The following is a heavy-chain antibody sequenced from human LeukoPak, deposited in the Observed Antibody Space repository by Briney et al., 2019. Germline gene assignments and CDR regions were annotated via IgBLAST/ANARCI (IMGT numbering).Heavy chain of an antibody. CDR1: GFTFITSA. J-gene: IGHJ4*02. D-gene: IGHD6-13*01. CDR3: AKDPQQLVHSNYFDY. V-gene: IGHV3-30*18. Sequence: GGSLRLSCAATGFTFITSAMYWVRQAPGRGLEWVAALSYDGSNAYYADSVKGRFTISRDISKNTLYLQMNSLRPEDTAVYYCAKDPQQLVHSNYFDYWGQGTLVTVSS. CDR2: LSYDGSNA.